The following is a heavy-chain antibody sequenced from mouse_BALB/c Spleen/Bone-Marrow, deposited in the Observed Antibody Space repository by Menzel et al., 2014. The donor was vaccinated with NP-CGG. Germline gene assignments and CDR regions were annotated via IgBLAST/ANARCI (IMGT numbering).Heavy chain of an antibody. CDR1: GYTFTSYV. Sequence: EVQLQQSGPELVKPGASVKMSCKASGYTFTSYVMHWVKQKPGQGLEWIGYINPYNDGTKYNEKFKGKATLTSDKSSSTAYMELCGLTSEDSAVYYCARSLYGYDWYFDVWGAGTTVTVSS. CDR3: ARSLYGYDWYFDV. J-gene: IGHJ1*01. V-gene: IGHV1-14*01. D-gene: IGHD2-2*01. CDR2: INPYNDGT.